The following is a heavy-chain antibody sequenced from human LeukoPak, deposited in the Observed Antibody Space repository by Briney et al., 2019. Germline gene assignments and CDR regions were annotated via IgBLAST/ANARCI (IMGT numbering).Heavy chain of an antibody. CDR3: AREGRITIFGVVNYYMDV. CDR1: GFTFSSYW. D-gene: IGHD3-3*01. Sequence: GGSLRLSCAASGFTFSSYWMHWVRQAPGKGLVWVSRINSDGSSTSYADSVKGRFTTSRDNAKNTLYLQMNSLRAEDTAVYYCAREGRITIFGVVNYYMDVWGKGTTVTVSS. CDR2: INSDGSST. V-gene: IGHV3-74*01. J-gene: IGHJ6*03.